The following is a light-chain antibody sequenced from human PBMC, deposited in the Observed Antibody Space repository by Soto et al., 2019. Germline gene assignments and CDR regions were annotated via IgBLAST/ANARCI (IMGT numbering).Light chain of an antibody. CDR2: GAS. Sequence: EIVLTQSPGTLSLSPGERATLSCRASQSVSSSFIAWYQQKPDQAPRLLVYGASSRAIGIPGRFSGSGSGTDFTLTISRLEPEDFAVYYCQQYGSSWGTFGQGTKVEIK. V-gene: IGKV3-20*01. J-gene: IGKJ1*01. CDR3: QQYGSSWGT. CDR1: QSVSSSF.